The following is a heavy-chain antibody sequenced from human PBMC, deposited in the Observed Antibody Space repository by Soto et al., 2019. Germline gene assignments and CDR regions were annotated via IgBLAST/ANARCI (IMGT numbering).Heavy chain of an antibody. D-gene: IGHD6-13*01. CDR3: ARDLAAGDH. CDR2: INPASGST. CDR1: GYTFTHNY. Sequence: QVQLVQSGAEVKKPGASVKVSCRTSGYTFTHNYINWLRQAPGQGLEWLAIINPASGSTNYAQDFQGRVTLTMDTSTTTVYMELSGLRAEDTAIFYCARDLAAGDHWGQGTLVTVSS. V-gene: IGHV1-46*01. J-gene: IGHJ4*02.